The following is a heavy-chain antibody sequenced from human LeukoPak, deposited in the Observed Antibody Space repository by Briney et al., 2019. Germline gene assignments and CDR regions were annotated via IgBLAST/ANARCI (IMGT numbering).Heavy chain of an antibody. V-gene: IGHV3-23*01. Sequence: GGSLGFSFEAPGFTFSSYAMSWFRKPPGKGLKWVSAISGSGGSTYYADSVKGRFTISRDNSKNTLYLQMNSLRAEDTAVYYCAKDGIAAAGTYGPPDYWGQGTLVTVSS. J-gene: IGHJ4*02. CDR2: ISGSGGST. D-gene: IGHD6-13*01. CDR1: GFTFSSYA. CDR3: AKDGIAAAGTYGPPDY.